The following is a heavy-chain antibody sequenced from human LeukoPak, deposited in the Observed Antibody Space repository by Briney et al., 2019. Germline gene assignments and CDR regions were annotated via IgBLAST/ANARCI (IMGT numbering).Heavy chain of an antibody. J-gene: IGHJ6*04. V-gene: IGHV1-2*04. CDR1: GYTFTGYY. D-gene: IGHD2-15*01. CDR3: ARDGYYCSGGSCSHDYYYYYGMDA. CDR2: INPNSGGT. Sequence: ASVKVSCKASGYTFTGYYMHWVRQAPGQGLEWMGWINPNSGGTNYAQKFQGWVTMTRDTSISTAYMELSRLRSDDTAVYYCARDGYYCSGGSCSHDYYYYYGMDAWGKGTTVTVSS.